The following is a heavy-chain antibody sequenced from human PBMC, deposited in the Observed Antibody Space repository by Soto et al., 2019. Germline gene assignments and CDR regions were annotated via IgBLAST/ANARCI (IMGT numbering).Heavy chain of an antibody. V-gene: IGHV1-69*01. J-gene: IGHJ6*02. D-gene: IGHD3-10*01. CDR3: TRGITLIRGVIPPGYYYGIDV. CDR2: FNPIFETA. Sequence: QVQLVQSGAEVKKPGSSVKVSCKASGGTFSSYAISWVRQAPGQGLEWMGGFNPIFETANYAQKFQGRVTITADESTNTAYMELSSLRSEDTAVYYCTRGITLIRGVIPPGYYYGIDVWGQGTTVAVSS. CDR1: GGTFSSYA.